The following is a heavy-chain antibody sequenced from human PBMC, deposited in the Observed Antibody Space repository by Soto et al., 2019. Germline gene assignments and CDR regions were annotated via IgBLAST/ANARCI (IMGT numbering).Heavy chain of an antibody. V-gene: IGHV3-53*01. CDR3: AGDPPATRHGMDV. Sequence: PGGSLRLSCAASGFTVSSNYMSWVRQAPGKGLEWVSVIYSGGSTYYADSVRGRFTISRDNSKNTLYLQMKSLRAEDTAVYYCAGDPPATRHGMDVWGQGTTVTVSS. J-gene: IGHJ6*02. CDR2: IYSGGST. CDR1: GFTVSSNY.